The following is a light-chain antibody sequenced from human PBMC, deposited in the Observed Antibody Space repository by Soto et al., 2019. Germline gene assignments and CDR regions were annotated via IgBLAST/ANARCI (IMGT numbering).Light chain of an antibody. Sequence: EIVMTQSPATLSVSPGERATLSCRASQSVSSNLAWYQQKPGQAPRLLIYGASTRATGIPARFSVSGSGTEFSLTISSLQSEDFTVYYCQQYNNRPLTFGGGTQVEIK. CDR1: QSVSSN. CDR3: QQYNNRPLT. V-gene: IGKV3-15*01. CDR2: GAS. J-gene: IGKJ4*01.